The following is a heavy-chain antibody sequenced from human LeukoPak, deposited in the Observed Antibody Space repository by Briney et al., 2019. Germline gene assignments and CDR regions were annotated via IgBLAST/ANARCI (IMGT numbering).Heavy chain of an antibody. V-gene: IGHV1-69*13. Sequence: SVKVSCKASGGTFSSYAIGWVRQAPGQGLEWMGGIIPIFGTANYAQKFQGRVTITADESTSTAYMELSSLRSEDTAVYYCARAGQWLVDDAFDIWGQGTMVTVSS. CDR2: IIPIFGTA. CDR3: ARAGQWLVDDAFDI. D-gene: IGHD6-19*01. CDR1: GGTFSSYA. J-gene: IGHJ3*02.